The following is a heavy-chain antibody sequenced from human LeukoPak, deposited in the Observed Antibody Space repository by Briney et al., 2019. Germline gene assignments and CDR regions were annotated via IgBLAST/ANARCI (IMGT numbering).Heavy chain of an antibody. J-gene: IGHJ4*02. CDR3: ARDKAGYGDYYFDY. D-gene: IGHD4-17*01. CDR2: IKQDGSEK. V-gene: IGHV3-7*01. Sequence: GSLRLSCAASGFTFSSYWMSWVRQAPGKGLEWVANIKQDGSEKYYVDSVKGRFTISRDNAKNSLYLQMNSLRAEDTAVYYCARDKAGYGDYYFDYWGQGTLVTVSS. CDR1: GFTFSSYW.